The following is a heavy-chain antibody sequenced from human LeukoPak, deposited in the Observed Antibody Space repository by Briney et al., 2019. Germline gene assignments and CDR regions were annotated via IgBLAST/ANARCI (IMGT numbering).Heavy chain of an antibody. J-gene: IGHJ4*02. CDR1: GGTFSSYA. V-gene: IGHV1-69*05. D-gene: IGHD1-26*01. CDR2: IIPIFGTA. Sequence: ASVKVSCKASGGTFSSYAISWVRQAPGQGLEWMGGIIPIFGTANYAQKFQGRVTITTDESTSTAYMKLSSLRSEDTAVYYCASGGATTTGEYYFDYWGQGTLVTVSS. CDR3: ASGGATTTGEYYFDY.